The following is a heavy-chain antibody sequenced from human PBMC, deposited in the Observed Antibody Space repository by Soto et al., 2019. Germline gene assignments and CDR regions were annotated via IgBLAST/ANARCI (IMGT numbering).Heavy chain of an antibody. CDR2: IYYSGST. CDR1: GGSISSGGYY. J-gene: IGHJ3*02. V-gene: IGHV4-31*03. CDR3: ARELGRQWLVTGSSAFDI. Sequence: SETLSLTCTVSGGSISSGGYYWSWIRQHPGKGMEWIGYIYYSGSTYYNTSLKSRVTISVDTSKNQFSLKLSSVTAADTAVYYCARELGRQWLVTGSSAFDIWGPGTMVTVSS. D-gene: IGHD6-19*01.